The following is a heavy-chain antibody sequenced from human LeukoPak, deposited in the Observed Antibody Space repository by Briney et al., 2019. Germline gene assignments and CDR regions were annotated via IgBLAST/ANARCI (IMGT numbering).Heavy chain of an antibody. J-gene: IGHJ6*02. Sequence: GGSLRLSCAASGFTFSSYAMSWVRQAPGKGLEWVSAISGSGGSTCYADSVKGRFTISRDNSKNTLYLQMNSLRAEDTAVYYCAKDLRGYGSHYGMDVWGQGTTVTVSS. D-gene: IGHD3-10*01. CDR3: AKDLRGYGSHYGMDV. V-gene: IGHV3-23*01. CDR2: ISGSGGST. CDR1: GFTFSSYA.